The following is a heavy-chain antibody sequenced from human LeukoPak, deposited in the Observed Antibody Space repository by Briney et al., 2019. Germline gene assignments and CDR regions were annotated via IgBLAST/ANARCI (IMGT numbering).Heavy chain of an antibody. D-gene: IGHD3-16*01. CDR3: ARVRGLTPDY. CDR2: INHSGST. J-gene: IGHJ4*02. V-gene: IGHV4-34*01. CDR1: GGSFSGYY. Sequence: SETLSLTCAVYGGSFSGYYWSWIRLPPGKGLEWIGEINHSGSTNYNPSLKSRVTISVDTSKNQFSLKLSSVTAADTAVYYCARVRGLTPDYWGQGTLVTVSS.